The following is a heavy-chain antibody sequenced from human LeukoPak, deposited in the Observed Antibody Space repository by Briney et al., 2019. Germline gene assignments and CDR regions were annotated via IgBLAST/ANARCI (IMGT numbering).Heavy chain of an antibody. CDR3: ARGADLWFGESLPFDY. V-gene: IGHV3-23*01. D-gene: IGHD3-10*01. CDR2: ISASGGST. CDR1: GFTFSSYS. Sequence: GGSLRLSCAASGFTFSSYSMNWVRQAPGKGLEWVSVISASGGSTYSADSVKGRFTFSRDNSKNTLYLQMNSLRAEDTAVYYCARGADLWFGESLPFDYWGQGTLVTVSS. J-gene: IGHJ4*02.